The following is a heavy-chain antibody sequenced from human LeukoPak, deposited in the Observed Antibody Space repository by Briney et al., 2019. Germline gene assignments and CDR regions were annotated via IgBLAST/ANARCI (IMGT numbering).Heavy chain of an antibody. CDR2: ISYDGSNK. V-gene: IGHV3-30-3*01. D-gene: IGHD2-2*01. J-gene: IGHJ4*02. CDR3: ARVQPNTDFDY. CDR1: GFTFSSYA. Sequence: PGGSLRLSCAASGFTFSSYAMHWVRQAPGKGLEWVAVISYDGSNKYYADSAKGRFTISRDNSKNTLYLQMNSLRAEDTAVYYCARVQPNTDFDYWGQGTLVTVSS.